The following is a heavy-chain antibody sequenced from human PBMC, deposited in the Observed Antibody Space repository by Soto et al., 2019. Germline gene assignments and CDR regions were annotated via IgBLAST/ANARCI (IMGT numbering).Heavy chain of an antibody. CDR2: IYYSGST. Sequence: PSETLSLTCTVSGGSISTYYWSWIRQPPGKGLEWIGYIYYSGSTNYNPSLKSRVTITVDTSKNQFSLKLSSVTAADTAVYYCARRYGGTPDYWGQGTLVTVSS. CDR1: GGSISTYY. CDR3: ARRYGGTPDY. J-gene: IGHJ4*02. D-gene: IGHD4-17*01. V-gene: IGHV4-59*08.